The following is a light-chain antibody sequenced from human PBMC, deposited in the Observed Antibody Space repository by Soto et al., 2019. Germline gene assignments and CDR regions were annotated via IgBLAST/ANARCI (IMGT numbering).Light chain of an antibody. CDR3: TSKTTTSPVV. V-gene: IGLV2-14*03. CDR2: DVR. J-gene: IGLJ2*01. Sequence: QSALTQPASVSGSPGQSITISCTGTSSDVGGYNYVSWYQQHPGKAPKLMIYDVRTRPSGVSNRFSGSKSGNTASLTISGLQAEDEADYYCTSKTTTSPVVFGGGTKLTVL. CDR1: SSDVGGYNY.